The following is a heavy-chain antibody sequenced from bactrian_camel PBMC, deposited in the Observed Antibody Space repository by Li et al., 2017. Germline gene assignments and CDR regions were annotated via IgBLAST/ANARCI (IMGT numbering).Heavy chain of an antibody. Sequence: HVQLVESGGGSVQAGGSLRLSCAASGYAFSSNAMGWFRQAPGKEHEGIAVIDLGDKTTYDDSVKGRFTISKGNAKRTLYLQMNSLKPEDTAMYYCAVRARCYYGFDHLSEGAYNYWGQGTQVTVS. D-gene: IGHD1*01. J-gene: IGHJ4*01. CDR1: GYAFSSNA. V-gene: IGHV3S57*01. CDR3: AVRARCYYGFDHLSEGAYNY. CDR2: IDLGDKT.